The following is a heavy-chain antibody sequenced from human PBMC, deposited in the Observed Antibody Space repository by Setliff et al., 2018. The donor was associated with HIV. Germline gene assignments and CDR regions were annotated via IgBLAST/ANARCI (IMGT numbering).Heavy chain of an antibody. CDR2: ISGSGSST. D-gene: IGHD3-16*02. V-gene: IGHV3-23*01. CDR3: TKGASLVPRRPHFCNFDY. CDR1: EFTFSVYA. Sequence: GGSLRLSCAASEFTFSVYAMSWLRQAPGKGLEWVSGISGSGSSTYYADSVKGRFTISRDNSKNTLYLQMNRLRADDTAIYYCTKGASLVPRRPHFCNFDYWGQGALVTVSS. J-gene: IGHJ4*02.